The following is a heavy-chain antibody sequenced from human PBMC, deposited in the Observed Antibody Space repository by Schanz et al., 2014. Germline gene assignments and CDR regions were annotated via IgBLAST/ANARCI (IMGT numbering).Heavy chain of an antibody. D-gene: IGHD2-15*01. Sequence: QLQLQESGPGLVKPSETLSLTCTVSGGSISSSSYFWGWIRQPPGKGLEWIGSIYYSGSSYYNPSLASRVPIPIATSTNHFPLKLSSVTAADTAVYYCASPRYCTGSSCYDAFDIWGQGTMVTVSS. CDR1: GGSISSSSYF. V-gene: IGHV4-39*01. J-gene: IGHJ3*02. CDR2: IYYSGSS. CDR3: ASPRYCTGSSCYDAFDI.